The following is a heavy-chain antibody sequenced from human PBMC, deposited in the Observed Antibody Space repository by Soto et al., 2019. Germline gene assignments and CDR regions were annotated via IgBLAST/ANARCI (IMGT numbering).Heavy chain of an antibody. V-gene: IGHV3-7*01. CDR3: ARIGYCGGDCYVYGMDV. Sequence: GGSLRLSCAASGFTFSSYWMSWVRQAPGKGLEWVANIKQDGSEKYYVDSVKGRFTISRDNAKNSLYLQMNSLRAEDTAVCYCARIGYCGGDCYVYGMDVWGQGTTVTVSS. D-gene: IGHD2-21*01. J-gene: IGHJ6*02. CDR1: GFTFSSYW. CDR2: IKQDGSEK.